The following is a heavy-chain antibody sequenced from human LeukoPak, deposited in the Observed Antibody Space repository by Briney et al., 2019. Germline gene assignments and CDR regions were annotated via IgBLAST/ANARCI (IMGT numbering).Heavy chain of an antibody. CDR3: ARLNGGSGAFDI. D-gene: IGHD3-10*01. Sequence: SVKVSCKASGYTFTSYYMHWVRQAPGQGLEWMGGIIPIFGTANYAQKFQGRVTITADKSTSTAYMELSSLRSEDTAVYYCARLNGGSGAFDIWGQGTMVTVSS. CDR2: IIPIFGTA. CDR1: GYTFTSYY. J-gene: IGHJ3*02. V-gene: IGHV1-69*06.